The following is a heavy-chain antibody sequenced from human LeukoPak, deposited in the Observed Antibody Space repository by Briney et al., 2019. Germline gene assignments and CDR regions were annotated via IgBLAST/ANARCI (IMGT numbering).Heavy chain of an antibody. D-gene: IGHD4-11*01. J-gene: IGHJ4*02. Sequence: GGSLRLSCAASGFTFSSYGMHWVRQAPGKGLEWVAVISYDGSNKYYADSVKGRFTISRDNSKNTLYLQMNSLRAEDTAVYYCAKEMEKYGTVTTLALDYWGQGTLVTVSS. CDR1: GFTFSSYG. V-gene: IGHV3-30*18. CDR2: ISYDGSNK. CDR3: AKEMEKYGTVTTLALDY.